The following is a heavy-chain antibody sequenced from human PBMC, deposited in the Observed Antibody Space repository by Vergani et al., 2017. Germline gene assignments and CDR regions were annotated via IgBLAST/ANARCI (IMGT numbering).Heavy chain of an antibody. Sequence: VQLVESGGGVVQPGRSLRLSCAASGFTFSSYGMHWVRQAPGKGLEWVGRIKSKTDGGTTDYAAPVNGRFTISRDDSKNTLYLQMNSLKTEDTAGYYCATASYGTRRPPHKENNYYYYGMDVWGQGTTVTVSS. J-gene: IGHJ6*02. CDR2: IKSKTDGGTT. V-gene: IGHV3-15*01. D-gene: IGHD3-10*01. CDR1: GFTFSSYG. CDR3: ATASYGTRRPPHKENNYYYYGMDV.